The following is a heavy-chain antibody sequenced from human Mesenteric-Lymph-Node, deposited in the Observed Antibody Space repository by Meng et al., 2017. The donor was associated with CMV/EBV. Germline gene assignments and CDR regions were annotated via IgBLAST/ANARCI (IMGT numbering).Heavy chain of an antibody. CDR2: VIPTLGIT. Sequence: GTFSNSAIIWVRQAPGQGLEWMGRVIPTLGITNYAQKFHGGVTITADTSTSTAYMELRSLRSEDTAVYYCARLGADTYDSSGYYFDYWGQGTLVTVSS. CDR1: GTFSNSA. CDR3: ARLGADTYDSSGYYFDY. D-gene: IGHD3-22*01. J-gene: IGHJ4*02. V-gene: IGHV1-69*04.